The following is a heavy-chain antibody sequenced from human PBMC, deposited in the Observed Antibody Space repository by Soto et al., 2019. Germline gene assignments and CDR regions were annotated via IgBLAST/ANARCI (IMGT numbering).Heavy chain of an antibody. CDR2: ISSSSSYI. CDR1: GFTFSSYS. J-gene: IGHJ4*02. V-gene: IGHV3-21*01. CDR3: ARDLAAEFDY. Sequence: EVQLVESGGGLVKPGGSLRLSCAASGFTFSSYSMKWVRQAPGKGLEWVSSISSSSSYIYYADSVKGRFTISRDNAKNSLYLQMNSLRAEDTAVYYCARDLAAEFDYWGQGTLVTVSS. D-gene: IGHD6-25*01.